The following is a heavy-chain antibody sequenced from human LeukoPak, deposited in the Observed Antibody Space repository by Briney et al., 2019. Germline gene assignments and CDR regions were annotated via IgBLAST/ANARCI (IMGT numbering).Heavy chain of an antibody. CDR3: ARDRGYCSGGSCYEGDY. D-gene: IGHD2-15*01. CDR2: ISSSSSYI. CDR1: GFTFSSYW. V-gene: IGHV3-21*01. J-gene: IGHJ4*02. Sequence: GGSLRLSCAASGFTFSSYWMHWVRQAPGKGLEWVSSISSSSSYIYYADSVKGRFTISRDNAKNSLYLQMNSLRAEDTAVYYCARDRGYCSGGSCYEGDYWGQGTLVTVSS.